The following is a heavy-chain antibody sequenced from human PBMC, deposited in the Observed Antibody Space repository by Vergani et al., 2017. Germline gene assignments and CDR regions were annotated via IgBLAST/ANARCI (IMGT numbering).Heavy chain of an antibody. CDR2: ISGSSSYI. D-gene: IGHD5/OR15-5a*01. Sequence: EVQLLESGGGLVQPGGSLRLSCAASGFTFSSYAMSWVRQAPGKGLEWVSAISGSSSYIYYADSVKGRFTISRDNAKNSLYLQMNSLRAEDTAVYYCARESIYSLARAFDIWGQGTMVTVSS. J-gene: IGHJ3*02. CDR1: GFTFSSYA. CDR3: ARESIYSLARAFDI. V-gene: IGHV3-21*01.